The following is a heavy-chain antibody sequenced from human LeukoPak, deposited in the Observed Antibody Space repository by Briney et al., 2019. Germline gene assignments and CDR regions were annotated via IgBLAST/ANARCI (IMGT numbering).Heavy chain of an antibody. J-gene: IGHJ4*02. CDR1: GFTFSPVW. V-gene: IGHV3-74*01. CDR2: IINDGSYT. D-gene: IGHD3-22*01. CDR3: AKDEVTYYYDSSGYYYGDYFDY. Sequence: GGSLRLSCAASGFTFSPVWMHWVRQAPGKGLMWVSHIINDGSYTTYADSVKGRFTISRDNAKNTVYLQMNSLRAEDTAVYYCAKDEVTYYYDSSGYYYGDYFDYWGQGTLVTVSS.